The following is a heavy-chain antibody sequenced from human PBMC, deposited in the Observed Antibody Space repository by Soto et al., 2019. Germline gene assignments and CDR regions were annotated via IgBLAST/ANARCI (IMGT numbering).Heavy chain of an antibody. J-gene: IGHJ4*02. CDR1: GFTFSSYG. CDR3: ARESGDGYNFDY. Sequence: QVQLVESGGGVVQPRRSLRLSCAASGFTFSSYGMHWVRQAPGKGLEWVAVIWYDGSNKYYADSVKGRFTISRDNSKNTLYLQMNSLRAEDTAVYYCARESGDGYNFDYWGQGTLVTVSS. CDR2: IWYDGSNK. D-gene: IGHD5-12*01. V-gene: IGHV3-33*01.